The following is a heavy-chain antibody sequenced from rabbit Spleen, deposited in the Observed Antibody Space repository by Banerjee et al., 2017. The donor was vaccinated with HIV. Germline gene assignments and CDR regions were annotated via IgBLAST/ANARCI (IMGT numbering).Heavy chain of an antibody. CDR2: IYAGSTGTI. J-gene: IGHJ2*01. V-gene: IGHV1S40*01. D-gene: IGHD1-1*01. CDR1: GFSFSSTHW. Sequence: QSLEESGGDLVKPGASLTLTCTASGFSFSSTHWIYWVRQAPGKGLEWIGTIYAGSTGTIDYANWAKGRFTISKTSSTAVTLQMTSLTDADTATYFCARNYVNAFDPWGPGTLVTVS. CDR3: ARNYVNAFDP.